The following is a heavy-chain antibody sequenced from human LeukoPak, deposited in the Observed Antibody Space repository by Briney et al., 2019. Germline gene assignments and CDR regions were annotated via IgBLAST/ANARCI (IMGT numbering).Heavy chain of an antibody. CDR3: AHSPYDFGGNPGFHYFDY. Sequence: SGPTLVKPTQTLMLTCTFSGFSLGTSGVGVGWIRQPPGKALEWLVFIYWDDDKRYSPSLKSRLTITKDTSKNQVVLTMTNMDPVDTATYFCAHSPYDFGGNPGFHYFDYWGQGTLVAVSS. CDR1: GFSLGTSGVG. V-gene: IGHV2-5*02. CDR2: IYWDDDK. D-gene: IGHD4-23*01. J-gene: IGHJ4*02.